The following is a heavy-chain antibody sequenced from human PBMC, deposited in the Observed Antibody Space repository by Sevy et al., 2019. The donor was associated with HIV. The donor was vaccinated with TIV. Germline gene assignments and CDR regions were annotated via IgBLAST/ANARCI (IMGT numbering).Heavy chain of an antibody. CDR1: GGSFSGYY. J-gene: IGHJ4*02. CDR3: ARYRVAGNFDY. Sequence: HSETLSLTCAVYGGSFSGYYWSWIRQPPGKGLEWIGEINHSGSTNYNPSLKSRVTISVDTSKNQFSLKLSSVTAADTAVYYCARYRVAGNFDYWGQGTLVTVSS. V-gene: IGHV4-34*01. CDR2: INHSGST. D-gene: IGHD6-19*01.